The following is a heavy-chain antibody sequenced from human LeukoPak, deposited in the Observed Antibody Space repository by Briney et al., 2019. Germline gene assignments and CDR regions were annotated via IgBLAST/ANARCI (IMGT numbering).Heavy chain of an antibody. CDR1: GYTFTGYY. D-gene: IGHD5-24*01. J-gene: IGHJ4*02. V-gene: IGHV1-46*01. Sequence: GASVKVSCKASGYTFTGYYMHWVRQAPGQGLEWMGIINPSGGSTSYAQKFQGRVTMTRDTSTSTVYMELSSLRSGDTAVYYCARDSREKMYYFDYWGQGTLVTVSS. CDR2: INPSGGST. CDR3: ARDSREKMYYFDY.